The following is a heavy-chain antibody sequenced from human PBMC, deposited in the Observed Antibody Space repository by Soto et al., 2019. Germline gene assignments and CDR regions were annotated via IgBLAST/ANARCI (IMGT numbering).Heavy chain of an antibody. CDR1: GGTFSSYT. Sequence: QVQLAQSGAEVKKPGSSVKVSCKASGGTFSSYTISWVRQAPGQGLEWMGRIIPILGIANYAQKFQGRVTITADKSTSTAYMELSSLRSEDTAVYYCARDQFLTGVREYYFDYWGQGTLVTVSS. V-gene: IGHV1-69*08. CDR3: ARDQFLTGVREYYFDY. CDR2: IIPILGIA. D-gene: IGHD3-10*01. J-gene: IGHJ4*02.